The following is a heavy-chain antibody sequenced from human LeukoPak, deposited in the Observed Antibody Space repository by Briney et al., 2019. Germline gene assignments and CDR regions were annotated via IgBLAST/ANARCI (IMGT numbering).Heavy chain of an antibody. D-gene: IGHD4-23*01. CDR3: ARGGVATAWGAFDV. J-gene: IGHJ3*01. CDR1: GFTFASYA. V-gene: IGHV3-21*01. CDR2: ISSSSSYI. Sequence: GGSLRLSCAASGFTFASYAMSWVRQAPGKGLEWVSSISSSSSYIYYADSVKGRFTISRDNAKNSLYLQMSSLRADDTAVYYCARGGVATAWGAFDVWGQGTMVTVSS.